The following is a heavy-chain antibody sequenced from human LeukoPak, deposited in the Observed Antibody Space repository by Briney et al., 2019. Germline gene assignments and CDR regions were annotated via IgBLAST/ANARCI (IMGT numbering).Heavy chain of an antibody. V-gene: IGHV3-53*01. D-gene: IGHD3-10*01. Sequence: GGSLRLSCAASGFTFSSYSMNWVRQAPGKGLEWVSVIYSGGSTYYADSVKGRFTISRDNSKNTLYLQMNSLRAEDTAVYYCAKEGYYYGSGSYYDYWGQGTLVTVSS. CDR3: AKEGYYYGSGSYYDY. J-gene: IGHJ4*02. CDR2: IYSGGST. CDR1: GFTFSSYS.